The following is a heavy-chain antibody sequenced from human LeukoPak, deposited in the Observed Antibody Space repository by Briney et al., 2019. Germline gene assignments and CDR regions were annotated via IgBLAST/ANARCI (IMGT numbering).Heavy chain of an antibody. V-gene: IGHV3-30-3*01. CDR3: ARYGRDYYDSSGLDY. CDR2: ISYDGSNK. J-gene: IGHJ4*02. D-gene: IGHD3-22*01. CDR1: GFTFSSYA. Sequence: PGGSLRLSCAASGFTFSSYAMHWVRQAPGKGLEWVAVISYDGSNKYYADSVKGRFTISRDNSKNTLYLQMNSLRAEDTAVYYCARYGRDYYDSSGLDYWGQGTLVTVSS.